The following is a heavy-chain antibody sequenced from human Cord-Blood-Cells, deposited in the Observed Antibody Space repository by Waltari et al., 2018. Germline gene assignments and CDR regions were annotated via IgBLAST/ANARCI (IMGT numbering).Heavy chain of an antibody. CDR2: INHSGST. CDR3: ARGGIIRRYFDWLYYFDY. Sequence: QVQLQQWGAGLLKPSETLSLTCAVYGGSFSGYYWSWIRQPPGKGLEWIGEINHSGSTNYNPSLKSRVTISVDTSKNQFSLKLSSVTAADTAVYYCARGGIIRRYFDWLYYFDYWGQGTLVTVSS. J-gene: IGHJ4*02. D-gene: IGHD3-9*01. V-gene: IGHV4-34*01. CDR1: GGSFSGYY.